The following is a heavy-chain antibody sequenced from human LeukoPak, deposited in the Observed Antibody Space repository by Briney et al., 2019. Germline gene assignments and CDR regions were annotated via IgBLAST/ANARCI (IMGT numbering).Heavy chain of an antibody. CDR2: ISGGGATT. V-gene: IGHV3-23*01. CDR1: GFTFGSYA. CDR3: ANSGLRATYGFS. D-gene: IGHD3-10*01. J-gene: IGHJ4*02. Sequence: GGSLRLSCAASGFTFGSYAMTRARQTPGKGLEWVSTISGGGATTYYSDSVQGRFTVSRDNSRNTLYLQMDSLRVEDTAVYYCANSGLRATYGFSWGQGTLVTVSS.